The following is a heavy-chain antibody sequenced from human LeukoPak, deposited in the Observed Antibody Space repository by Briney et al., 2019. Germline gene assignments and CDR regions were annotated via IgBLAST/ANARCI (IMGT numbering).Heavy chain of an antibody. V-gene: IGHV3-21*01. CDR2: ITGDCNYI. D-gene: IGHD3-3*01. Sequence: GGSLRLPCAASGFXFNDYTMTWVRQAPGKGLEWVSSITGDCNYIFYADSVKGRFTISRDNAQNSLFLELISLRGEDTAVYYCARERNFYYFDYWGQGALVTVSS. J-gene: IGHJ4*02. CDR3: ARERNFYYFDY. CDR1: GFXFNDYT.